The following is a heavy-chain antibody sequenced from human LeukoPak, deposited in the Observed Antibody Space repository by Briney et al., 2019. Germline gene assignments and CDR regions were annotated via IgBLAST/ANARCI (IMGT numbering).Heavy chain of an antibody. J-gene: IGHJ6*02. D-gene: IGHD2-2*01. V-gene: IGHV3-7*03. CDR2: IKQDGSEK. CDR1: GYIFSTYW. Sequence: GGSLRLSCVGSGYIFSTYWMNWVRQAPGKGLEWVANIKQDGSEKYHVDSVKGRFTISRDNAKNSLYLQMNSLRAEDTAVYYCARDLLGYCSSTSCSYYYYGMDVWGQGTTVTVSS. CDR3: ARDLLGYCSSTSCSYYYYGMDV.